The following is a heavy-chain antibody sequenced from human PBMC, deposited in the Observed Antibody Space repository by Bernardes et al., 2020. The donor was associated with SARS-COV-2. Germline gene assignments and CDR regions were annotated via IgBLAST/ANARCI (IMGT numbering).Heavy chain of an antibody. D-gene: IGHD3-3*01. CDR2: FSVSSIPI. CDR3: AREEDFWSGYYGQGFDS. V-gene: IGHV3-48*04. CDR1: GFTLNSYS. Sequence: GGSLSPSCAASGFTLNSYSMNWVRQAPGKGLEWVPYFSVSSIPINYADSVKGRFTISRDNAKNSLYLQMDSLRVEDTALYYCAREEDFWSGYYGQGFDSWGQGSLVTVSS. J-gene: IGHJ4*02.